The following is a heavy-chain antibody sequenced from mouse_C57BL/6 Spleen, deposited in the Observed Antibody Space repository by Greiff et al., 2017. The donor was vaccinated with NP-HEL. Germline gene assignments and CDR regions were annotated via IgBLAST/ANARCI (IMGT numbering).Heavy chain of an antibody. CDR2: IDPENGDT. V-gene: IGHV14-4*01. CDR1: GFNIKDDY. J-gene: IGHJ2*01. Sequence: EVQLQQSGAELVRPGASVKLSCTASGFNIKDDYMHWVKQRPEQGLEWIGWIDPENGDTEYASKFQGKATITADTSSNTAYLQLSSLTSEDTAVYYCTTGDYKGYWGQGTTLTVSS. CDR3: TTGDYKGY. D-gene: IGHD2-12*01.